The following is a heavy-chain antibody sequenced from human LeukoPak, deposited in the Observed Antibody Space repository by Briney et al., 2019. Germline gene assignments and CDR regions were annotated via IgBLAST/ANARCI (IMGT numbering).Heavy chain of an antibody. J-gene: IGHJ6*03. D-gene: IGHD6-19*01. Sequence: GGSLRLSCTASGFTFGDYAMSWVRQAPGKGLEWVGFIRSKAYGGTTEYAASVKGRFTISRDDSKSIAYLQMNSLKTEDTAVYYCAKDSSSGSTKYYYYMDVWGKGTTVTVSS. CDR3: AKDSSSGSTKYYYYMDV. V-gene: IGHV3-49*04. CDR1: GFTFGDYA. CDR2: IRSKAYGGTT.